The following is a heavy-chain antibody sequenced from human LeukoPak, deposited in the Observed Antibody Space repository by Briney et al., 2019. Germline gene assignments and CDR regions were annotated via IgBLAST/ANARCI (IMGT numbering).Heavy chain of an antibody. J-gene: IGHJ4*02. V-gene: IGHV6-1*01. CDR3: ARDVATSGWYTFDY. Sequence: SQTLSLTCAISGDSVSSNNGAWNWSRQFPSRGLEWLGRTYYRSKWYNEYAVSMRGRMTINADPSKNQFSLQLNSVTPEDTAIYYCARDVATSGWYTFDYWGQGTLVTVSS. CDR2: TYYRSKWYN. D-gene: IGHD6-19*01. CDR1: GDSVSSNNGA.